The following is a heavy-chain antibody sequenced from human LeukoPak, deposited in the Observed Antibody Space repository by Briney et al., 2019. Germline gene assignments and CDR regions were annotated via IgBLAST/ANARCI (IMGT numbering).Heavy chain of an antibody. CDR2: IYPTGNT. Sequence: SETLSLTCSVSGGAIISYYWSWIRQPAGKGPEWIGRIYPTGNTDYNPSLKTRVTMSTDLSKKLFSLRLRSVTAADTAVYYCARLKFYDSTGYSPGYYMDVWGKGTAVTVSS. V-gene: IGHV4-4*07. J-gene: IGHJ6*03. D-gene: IGHD3-22*01. CDR1: GGAIISYY. CDR3: ARLKFYDSTGYSPGYYMDV.